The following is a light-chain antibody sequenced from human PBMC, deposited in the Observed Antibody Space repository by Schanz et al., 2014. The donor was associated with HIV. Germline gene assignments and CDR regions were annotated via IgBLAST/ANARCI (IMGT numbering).Light chain of an antibody. Sequence: QSVLTQPPSVSGAPGQRVTISCTGSRSNIGSGYDVHWYQQHPGQAPQLIIYDVNYRPSGSSNRFSGSKSGSTASLAIFGLQAEDEADYYCSSYTTNGTWLFGGGTKLTVL. CDR3: SSYTTNGTWL. CDR2: DVN. V-gene: IGLV1-40*01. J-gene: IGLJ3*02. CDR1: RSNIGSGYD.